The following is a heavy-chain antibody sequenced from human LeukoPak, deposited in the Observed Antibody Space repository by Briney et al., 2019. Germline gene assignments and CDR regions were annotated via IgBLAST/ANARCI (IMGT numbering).Heavy chain of an antibody. CDR1: GGSISSGSYY. CDR2: IYTSGST. J-gene: IGHJ4*02. D-gene: IGHD3-10*01. CDR3: ARGVKGSLYYYGSGSYYRD. Sequence: SQTLSLTCTVSGGSISSGSYYWSWIRQPAGKGLEWIGRIYTSGSTNYNPSLKSRVTISVDTSKNQFSLKLSSVTAADTAVYYCARGVKGSLYYYGSGSYYRDWGQGTLVTVSS. V-gene: IGHV4-61*02.